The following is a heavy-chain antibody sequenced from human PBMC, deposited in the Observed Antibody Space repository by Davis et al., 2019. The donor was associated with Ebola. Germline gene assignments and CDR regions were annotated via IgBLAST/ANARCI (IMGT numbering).Heavy chain of an antibody. CDR3: ARDRGLAAAGIKMIYYYGMDV. J-gene: IGHJ6*02. V-gene: IGHV3-21*01. Sequence: GESLKISCAASGFTFSSYSMNWVRQAPGKGLEWVSSISSSSSYIYYADSVKGRFTISRDNAKNSLYLQMNSLRAEDTAVYYCARDRGLAAAGIKMIYYYGMDVWGQGTTVTVSS. D-gene: IGHD6-13*01. CDR2: ISSSSSYI. CDR1: GFTFSSYS.